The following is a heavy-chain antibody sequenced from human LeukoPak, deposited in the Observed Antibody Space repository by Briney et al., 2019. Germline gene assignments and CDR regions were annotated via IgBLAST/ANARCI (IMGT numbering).Heavy chain of an antibody. Sequence: PGGSLRLSCSASGFAFSRYAMHWVRQAPGKGLEWVAIIWYDGSNKYYADSVKGRFTISRDNSKNTLYLQVNSLRAEDTAVYYCARDGSFWRGYPYYFDYWGQGTLVTASS. CDR2: IWYDGSNK. CDR3: ARDGSFWRGYPYYFDY. CDR1: GFAFSRYA. J-gene: IGHJ4*02. D-gene: IGHD3-3*01. V-gene: IGHV3-33*08.